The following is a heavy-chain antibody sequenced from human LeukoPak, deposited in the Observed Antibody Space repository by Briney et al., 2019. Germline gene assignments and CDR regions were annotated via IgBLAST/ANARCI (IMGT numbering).Heavy chain of an antibody. CDR2: IHHRGTT. D-gene: IGHD6-19*01. CDR3: VRLRSAVAGQGPFDV. Sequence: PSETLSLTCAVSGYSISSGYYWGWIRQPPGKGLEWIGSIHHRGTTYYNPSLKSRVTMSVDTSKNQFSLKLDSVTAADTAVYYCVRLRSAVAGQGPFDVWGQGTKVTVSS. CDR1: GYSISSGYY. J-gene: IGHJ3*01. V-gene: IGHV4-38-2*01.